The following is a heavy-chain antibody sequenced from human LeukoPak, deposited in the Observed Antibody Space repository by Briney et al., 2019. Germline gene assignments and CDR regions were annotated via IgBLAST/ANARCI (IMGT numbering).Heavy chain of an antibody. Sequence: SETLSLNCTVSGGSIGRGPYYWSWIRQPAGKGLEWIGRIYTSGRTDYSPSLKSRVTISADTSKNHFSLKLSSVTAADTAVYYCVRENARSVPTAVSPLDDWGQGTLVTVSS. D-gene: IGHD2-2*01. CDR3: VRENARSVPTAVSPLDD. CDR1: GGSIGRGPYY. CDR2: IYTSGRT. V-gene: IGHV4-61*02. J-gene: IGHJ4*02.